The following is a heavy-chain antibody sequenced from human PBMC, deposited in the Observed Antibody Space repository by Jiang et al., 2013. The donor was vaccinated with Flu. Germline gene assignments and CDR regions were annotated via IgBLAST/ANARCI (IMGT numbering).Heavy chain of an antibody. CDR1: GGSISSYY. CDR3: ARGGGYCSSTSCYYEPWYYYGMDV. J-gene: IGHJ6*02. Sequence: GPGLVKPSETLSLTCTVSGGSISSYYWSWIRQPPGKGLEWIGYIYYSGSTNYNPSLKSRVTISVDTSKNQFSLKLSSVTAADTAVYYCARGGGYCSSTSCYYEPWYYYGMDVWGQGTTVTVSS. CDR2: IYYSGST. V-gene: IGHV4-59*01. D-gene: IGHD2-2*01.